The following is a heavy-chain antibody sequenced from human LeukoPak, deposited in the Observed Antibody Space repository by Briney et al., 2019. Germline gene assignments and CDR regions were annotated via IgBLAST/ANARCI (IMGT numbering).Heavy chain of an antibody. D-gene: IGHD1-1*01. CDR1: GGSVSSSSYH. Sequence: PSETLSLTCTVSGGSVSSSSYHWGWIRQPPGKGLEWIATIYYSGSRYYNLSLKSRVAISVDSSKNQFSLRLSSVTAADTAVYYCATWRTAKTGFDYWGQGTLVTVSS. V-gene: IGHV4-39*01. CDR2: IYYSGSR. J-gene: IGHJ4*02. CDR3: ATWRTAKTGFDY.